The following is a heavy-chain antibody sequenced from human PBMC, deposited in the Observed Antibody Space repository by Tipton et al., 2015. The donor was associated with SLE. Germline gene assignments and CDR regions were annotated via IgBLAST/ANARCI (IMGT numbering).Heavy chain of an antibody. CDR1: GYSISSGYY. V-gene: IGHV4-38-2*02. CDR3: ARDPGAAMVTDYFDY. CDR2: IYHSGST. Sequence: TLSLTCAVSGYSISSGYYWGWFRQPPGKGLEWIGSIYHSGSTSYNPSLKSRVTRSVDTSKNQFSLKLSSVTAADTAVYYCARDPGAAMVTDYFDYWGQGTLVTVSS. D-gene: IGHD5-18*01. J-gene: IGHJ4*02.